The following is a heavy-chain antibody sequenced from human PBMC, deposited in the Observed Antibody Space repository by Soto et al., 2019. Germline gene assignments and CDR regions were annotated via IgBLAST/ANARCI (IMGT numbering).Heavy chain of an antibody. CDR3: ARDKEYCSGGSCYRSFDY. Sequence: SVTKCLPCTVSGGNLISGGYFRSCVPQLPGKGLEWIANIYYSGSTYNNPSLKSRVIISVDTSTDRFSLKLSSVTAADTAVYYCARDKEYCSGGSCYRSFDYWGLGTLVTVSS. D-gene: IGHD2-15*01. CDR2: IYYSGST. CDR1: GGNLISGGYF. V-gene: IGHV4-31*03. J-gene: IGHJ4*02.